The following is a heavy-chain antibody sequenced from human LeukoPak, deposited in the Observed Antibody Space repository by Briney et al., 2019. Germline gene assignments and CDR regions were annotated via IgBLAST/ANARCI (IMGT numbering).Heavy chain of an antibody. CDR1: GGSFSGYY. J-gene: IGHJ4*02. CDR2: INHSGST. CDR3: ARLIWSGYYLPDY. Sequence: SETLSLTCAVYGGSFSGYYWSWIRQPPGKGLEWNGEINHSGSTNYNPSLKSRVTISVDTSKNQFSLKLSSVTAADTAVYYCARLIWSGYYLPDYWGQGTLVTVSS. V-gene: IGHV4-34*01. D-gene: IGHD3-3*01.